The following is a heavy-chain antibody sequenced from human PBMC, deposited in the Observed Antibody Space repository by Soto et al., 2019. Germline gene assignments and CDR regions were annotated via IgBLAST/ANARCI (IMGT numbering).Heavy chain of an antibody. Sequence: GGSLRLSCAASGFTFSSYSMNWVRQAPGKGLEWVSSISSSSSYIYYADSVKGRFTISRDNAKNSLYLQMNSLRAEDTAVYYCARDFRSYYDSSGYRDYWGQGTLVTVSS. J-gene: IGHJ4*02. V-gene: IGHV3-21*01. CDR1: GFTFSSYS. CDR2: ISSSSSYI. CDR3: ARDFRSYYDSSGYRDY. D-gene: IGHD3-22*01.